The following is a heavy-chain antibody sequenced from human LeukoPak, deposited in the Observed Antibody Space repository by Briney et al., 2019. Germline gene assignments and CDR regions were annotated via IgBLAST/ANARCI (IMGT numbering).Heavy chain of an antibody. Sequence: SETLSLTCTVSGDSISSGNYWGWIRQPPGKGLEWIESIFHTGGTYFNLSLKSRVTISVDTSKNQFSLKLSSVTAADTAVYYCARQESIVVVPTDAFDIWGQGTMVTVSS. CDR3: ARQESIVVVPTDAFDI. J-gene: IGHJ3*02. D-gene: IGHD2-2*01. V-gene: IGHV4-38-2*02. CDR2: IFHTGGT. CDR1: GDSISSGNY.